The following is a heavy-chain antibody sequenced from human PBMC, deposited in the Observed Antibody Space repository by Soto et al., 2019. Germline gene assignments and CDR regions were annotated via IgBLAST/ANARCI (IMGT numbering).Heavy chain of an antibody. Sequence: SVKVSCKASGGTFSSYAISWVRQAPGQGLEWMRGIIPIFGTANYAQKFQGRVTITADESTSTAYMELSSLRSEDTAVYYCERGSEHYYYYYGMDVCGQGTTVTAYS. CDR3: ERGSEHYYYYYGMDV. CDR2: IIPIFGTA. J-gene: IGHJ6*02. CDR1: GGTFSSYA. V-gene: IGHV1-69*13.